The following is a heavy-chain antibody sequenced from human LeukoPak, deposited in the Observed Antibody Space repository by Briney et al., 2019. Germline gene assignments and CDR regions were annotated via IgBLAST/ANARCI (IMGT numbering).Heavy chain of an antibody. CDR3: ARVGYSSGWFRN. CDR1: GFTASSNY. D-gene: IGHD6-19*01. CDR2: IYSGGNT. Sequence: TGGSLRFSCEAPGFTASSNYMSWVGKAQGKGLEWVSVIYSGGNTYYADSVKGRFTMSRDNSKNTLYLQMNSLRAGDTAIYYRARVGYSSGWFRNWGQGTPVTVSS. J-gene: IGHJ4*02. V-gene: IGHV3-66*01.